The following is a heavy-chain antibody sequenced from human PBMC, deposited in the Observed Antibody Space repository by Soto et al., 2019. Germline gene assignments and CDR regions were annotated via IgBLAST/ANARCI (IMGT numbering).Heavy chain of an antibody. Sequence: GSLRLSCAVSGFTVTDHYVNWVRQAPGKGLEWVSVIYIGGATYYRDSVQGRFTLSRDPSDNSVSLHMNNLTVADTAVYFCATGLQRADNWGLGTLVTVSS. CDR2: IYIGGAT. V-gene: IGHV3-53*01. D-gene: IGHD6-25*01. CDR1: GFTVTDHY. CDR3: ATGLQRADN. J-gene: IGHJ4*02.